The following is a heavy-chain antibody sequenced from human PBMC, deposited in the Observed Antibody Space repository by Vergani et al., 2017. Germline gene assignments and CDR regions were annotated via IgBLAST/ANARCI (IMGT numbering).Heavy chain of an antibody. V-gene: IGHV3-13*01. CDR3: ARRAAAGTGLNWYFDL. CDR2: LGTAGDT. Sequence: EVQLVESGGGLVKPGGSLRLSCASSGFTFSSYDLHWVRQATGKGLEWVSALGTAGDTYYPGSVKGRFTISRENAKNSLYLQMNSLRAGDTAVYYCARRAAAGTGLNWYFDLWGRGTLVTVSS. J-gene: IGHJ2*01. D-gene: IGHD6-13*01. CDR1: GFTFSSYD.